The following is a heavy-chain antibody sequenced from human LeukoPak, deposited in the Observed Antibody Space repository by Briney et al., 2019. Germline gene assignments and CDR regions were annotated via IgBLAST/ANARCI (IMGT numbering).Heavy chain of an antibody. CDR1: GFTLSSYA. Sequence: GGSLRLSCAASGFTLSSYAMHWVRQAPGKGLEWVAVISYDGSNKYYADSVKGRFTISRDDSMNPLYLQMSRLRAEDTAVYYCARDTDTSGYYPDDYWGQGALVTVSS. V-gene: IGHV3-30-3*01. D-gene: IGHD3-22*01. J-gene: IGHJ4*02. CDR3: ARDTDTSGYYPDDY. CDR2: ISYDGSNK.